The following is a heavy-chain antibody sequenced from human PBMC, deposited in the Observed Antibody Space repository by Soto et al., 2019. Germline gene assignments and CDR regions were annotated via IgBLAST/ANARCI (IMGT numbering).Heavy chain of an antibody. CDR1: GGSISSGGYY. V-gene: IGHV4-31*03. J-gene: IGHJ4*02. CDR2: IYYSGST. CDR3: ARLSGSHHDY. Sequence: PSETLSLTCTVSGGSISSGGYYWSWIRQHPGKGLEWIGYIYYSGSTYYNPSLKSRVTISVATSKNQFSLKLSSVTAADTAVYYCARLSGSHHDYWGQGTLVTVSS. D-gene: IGHD1-26*01.